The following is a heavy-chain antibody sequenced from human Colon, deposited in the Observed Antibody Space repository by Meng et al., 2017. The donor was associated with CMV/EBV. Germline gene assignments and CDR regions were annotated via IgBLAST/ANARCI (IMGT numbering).Heavy chain of an antibody. CDR2: ISGSRTYK. J-gene: IGHJ4*02. CDR1: GFTFSSYA. Sequence: GESLKISCAASGFTFSSYAMTWVRQAPGRGLEWVSTISGSRTYKYYADSVKGRFTISRDNSKNTLYLQLNSLRAEDTAIYYCAKDRRPQTRYTYGYDYWGQGTMVTVSS. CDR3: AKDRRPQTRYTYGYDY. D-gene: IGHD5-18*01. V-gene: IGHV3-23*01.